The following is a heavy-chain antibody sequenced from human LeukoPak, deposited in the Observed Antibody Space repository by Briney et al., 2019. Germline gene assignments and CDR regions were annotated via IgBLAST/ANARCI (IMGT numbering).Heavy chain of an antibody. J-gene: IGHJ4*02. V-gene: IGHV3-23*01. CDR3: AKGACYHIEIAYFDS. CDR2: LIGSSGST. D-gene: IGHD2-2*01. Sequence: GGSLRLSCAASGFTSTNYAMNWVRQAPGKGLEWVSVLIGSSGSTDYADSVKGRFTISRDISKNTLFLQMNSLRAEDTAIYYCAKGACYHIEIAYFDSWGQGTLVPVSS. CDR1: GFTSTNYA.